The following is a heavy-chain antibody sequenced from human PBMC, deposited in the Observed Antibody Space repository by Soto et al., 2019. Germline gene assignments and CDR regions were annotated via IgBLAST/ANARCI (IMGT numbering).Heavy chain of an antibody. Sequence: GGSLRLSCAASGFTFSSYDMHWVRQATGKGLEWVSAIGTAGDTYYPGSVKGRFTISRENAKNSLYLQMNSLRAEDTAVYYCARAIADYSSSSFAWDYWGQGTLVTVSS. CDR2: IGTAGDT. CDR1: GFTFSSYD. V-gene: IGHV3-13*01. J-gene: IGHJ4*02. CDR3: ARAIADYSSSSFAWDY. D-gene: IGHD6-6*01.